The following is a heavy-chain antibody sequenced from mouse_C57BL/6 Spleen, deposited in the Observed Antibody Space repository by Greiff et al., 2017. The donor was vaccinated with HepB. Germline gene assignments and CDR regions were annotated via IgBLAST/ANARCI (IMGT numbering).Heavy chain of an antibody. Sequence: EVKLQESGGGLVKPGGSLKLSCAASGFTFSSYAMSWVRQTPEKRLEWVATISDGGSYTYYPDNVKGRFTISRDNAKNNLYLQMSHLKSEDTAMYYCARDDGYYPYWGQGTLVTVSA. J-gene: IGHJ3*01. CDR3: ARDDGYYPY. CDR2: ISDGGSYT. D-gene: IGHD2-3*01. CDR1: GFTFSSYA. V-gene: IGHV5-4*01.